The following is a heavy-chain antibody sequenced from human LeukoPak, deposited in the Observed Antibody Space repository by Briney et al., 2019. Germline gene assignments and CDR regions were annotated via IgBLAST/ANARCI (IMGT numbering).Heavy chain of an antibody. Sequence: SETLSLTCTVSGGSISSYYWSWIRQPPGKGLEWIGYIYYSGSTNYNPSLKSRVTISVDTSKNQFSLKLSSVTAADTAVYYCASQGRYDIADYWGQGTLVTVSS. CDR1: GGSISSYY. J-gene: IGHJ4*02. CDR2: IYYSGST. V-gene: IGHV4-59*01. CDR3: ASQGRYDIADY. D-gene: IGHD3-9*01.